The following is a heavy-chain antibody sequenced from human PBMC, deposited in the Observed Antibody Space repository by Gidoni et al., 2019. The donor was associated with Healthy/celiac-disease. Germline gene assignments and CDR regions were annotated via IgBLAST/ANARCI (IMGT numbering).Heavy chain of an antibody. Sequence: QVQLQESGPGLVKPSQTLSPTCTVSGASITSGSYYWSWIRQPAGKGLEWIGRIYTSGSTNYNPSLKSRVTISVDTSKNQFSLKLSSVTAADTAVYYCARTYYYDSSGRFDPWGQGTLVTVSS. CDR3: ARTYYYDSSGRFDP. J-gene: IGHJ5*02. V-gene: IGHV4-61*02. D-gene: IGHD3-22*01. CDR1: GASITSGSYY. CDR2: IYTSGST.